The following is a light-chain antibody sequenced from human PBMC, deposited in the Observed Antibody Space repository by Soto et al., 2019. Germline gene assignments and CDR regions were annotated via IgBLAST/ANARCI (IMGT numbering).Light chain of an antibody. V-gene: IGKV2D-29*01. J-gene: IGKJ1*01. CDR2: DVS. CDR3: MHSVQSPWT. Sequence: EIVMTQTPLSLSVTPGQPASISWKSSQSLVYSDGRTYLYWYLQKPGQPPQVLIYDVSTRSPGVADRFSGSGSGTDFTLKISRVEAEDVVVYYCMHSVQSPWTFGQGTKMEIK. CDR1: QSLVYSDGRTY.